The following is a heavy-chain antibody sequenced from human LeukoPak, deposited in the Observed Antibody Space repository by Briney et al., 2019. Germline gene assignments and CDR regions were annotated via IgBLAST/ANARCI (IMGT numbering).Heavy chain of an antibody. CDR2: INSDGSST. V-gene: IGHV3-74*01. D-gene: IGHD6-19*01. CDR3: ARVAVAPSQPSFDY. CDR1: GFTFSSYW. J-gene: IGHJ4*02. Sequence: GGSLRLSCAASGFTFSSYWMHWVRQAPGKGLVWVSRINSDGSSTSYADSVKGRFTISRDNAKNTLYLQMNSLRAEDTAVYYCARVAVAPSQPSFDYWGQGTLVTVSS.